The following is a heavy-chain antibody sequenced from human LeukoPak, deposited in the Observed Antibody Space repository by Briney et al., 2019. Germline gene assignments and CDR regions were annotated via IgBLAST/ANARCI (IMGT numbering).Heavy chain of an antibody. CDR3: ARNEGFGSGSYYNGYYFDY. CDR1: GYRFTTYW. CDR2: IYPGDSDT. Sequence: GESLKISCKGSGYRFTTYWIGWVRQMPGKGLEWMGSIYPGDSDTRYSPSFQGQVTISADKSISTAYLQWSSLKASDTAMYYCARNEGFGSGSYYNGYYFDYWGQGTLVTVSS. V-gene: IGHV5-51*01. J-gene: IGHJ4*02. D-gene: IGHD3-10*01.